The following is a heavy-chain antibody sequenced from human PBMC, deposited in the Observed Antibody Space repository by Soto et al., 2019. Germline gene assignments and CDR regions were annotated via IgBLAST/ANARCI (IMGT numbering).Heavy chain of an antibody. D-gene: IGHD3-10*01. J-gene: IGHJ4*01. V-gene: IGHV1-2*02. CDR2: INPFSGGA. Sequence: ASVKVSCKTSGYTFTDHYVHWVRQAPGQGLEWLGWINPFSGGAKYPQRFKDKVSMTADTSIRTVYMYLTSLTSDDTAIYYCARSSGTYPLDFWGQGTLVTVSS. CDR3: ARSSGTYPLDF. CDR1: GYTFTDHY.